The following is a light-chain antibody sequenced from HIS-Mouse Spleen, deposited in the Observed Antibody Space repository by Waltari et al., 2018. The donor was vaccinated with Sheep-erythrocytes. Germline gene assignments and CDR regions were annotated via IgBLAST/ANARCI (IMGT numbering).Light chain of an antibody. V-gene: IGLV3-10*01. J-gene: IGLJ3*02. CDR2: EDS. Sequence: SYELTQPPSVSVSPGQTARITCSGDALPKKYAYWYQQKSGQAPVLVIYEDSKRPSGIPERFSGSSSGKRATLTISGDQVEDEADYYCYSTDSSGNHRVFGGGTKLTVL. CDR1: ALPKKY. CDR3: YSTDSSGNHRV.